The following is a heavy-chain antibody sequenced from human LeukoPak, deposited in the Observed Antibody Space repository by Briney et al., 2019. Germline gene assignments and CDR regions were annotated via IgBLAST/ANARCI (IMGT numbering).Heavy chain of an antibody. CDR2: IYYSGST. Sequence: PSQTLSLTCTVSGGSISSSNYYWGWIRQPPGKGLEWIGSIYYSGSTYYNPSLKSRVTISVDTSKNQFSLKLSSVTAADTAVYYCARHESDGYNWYHFDYWGQGTLVTVSS. CDR1: GGSISSSNYY. J-gene: IGHJ4*02. V-gene: IGHV4-39*01. CDR3: ARHESDGYNWYHFDY. D-gene: IGHD5-24*01.